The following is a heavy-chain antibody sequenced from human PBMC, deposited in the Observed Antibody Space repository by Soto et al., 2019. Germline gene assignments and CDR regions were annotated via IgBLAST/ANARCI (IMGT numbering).Heavy chain of an antibody. CDR2: ISSSSSTI. Sequence: GGSLRLSCAASGFTFSCYSMNWVRQAPGKGLEWVSYISSSSSTIYYADSVKGRFTISRDNAKNSLYLQMNSLRDEDTAVYYCARAVRFLEWFHYYYGMDVWGQGTTVTVSS. J-gene: IGHJ6*02. D-gene: IGHD3-3*01. CDR1: GFTFSCYS. CDR3: ARAVRFLEWFHYYYGMDV. V-gene: IGHV3-48*02.